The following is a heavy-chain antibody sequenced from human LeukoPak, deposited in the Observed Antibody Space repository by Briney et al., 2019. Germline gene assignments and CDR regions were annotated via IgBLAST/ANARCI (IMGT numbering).Heavy chain of an antibody. Sequence: ASVKVSCKASGYTFTSYDINWVRQATGQGLEWMGWMNPNSGNTGYAQKFQGRVTITRNTSISTAYMELSRLRSEDTAVYYCARGAPMNDFWSGYYSARYNWFDPWGQGTLVTVSS. V-gene: IGHV1-8*03. CDR2: MNPNSGNT. CDR3: ARGAPMNDFWSGYYSARYNWFDP. J-gene: IGHJ5*02. CDR1: GYTFTSYD. D-gene: IGHD3-3*01.